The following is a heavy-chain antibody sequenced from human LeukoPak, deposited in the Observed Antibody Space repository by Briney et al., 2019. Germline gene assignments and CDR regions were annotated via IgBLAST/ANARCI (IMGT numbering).Heavy chain of an antibody. CDR1: GCTFSDYY. D-gene: IGHD2-2*01. V-gene: IGHV3-11*01. CDR3: ARDPDPAAFYYYGMDV. CDR2: ISSSGSTI. J-gene: IGHJ6*02. Sequence: GGSLRLSCAASGCTFSDYYMSWIRQAPGKGLEWVSYISSSGSTIYYADSVKGRFTISRDNAKNSLYLQMNSLRAEDTAVYYCARDPDPAAFYYYGMDVWGQGTTVTVSS.